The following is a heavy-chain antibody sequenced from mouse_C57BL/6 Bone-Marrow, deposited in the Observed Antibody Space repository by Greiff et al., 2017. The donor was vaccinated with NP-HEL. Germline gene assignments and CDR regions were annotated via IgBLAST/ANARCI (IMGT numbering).Heavy chain of an antibody. D-gene: IGHD1-1*01. CDR1: GYTFTTYW. CDR3: ARKAYYGRSYEFAY. CDR2: IDPSDSYT. Sequence: QVQLQQPGAELVKPGASVKLSCKASGYTFTTYWMQWVKRRPGQGLEWIGEIDPSDSYTNYNQQFKGKATLTVDTSSSTANMQLSSLTSEDSAVYYCARKAYYGRSYEFAYWGQGTLVTVSA. J-gene: IGHJ3*01. V-gene: IGHV1-50*01.